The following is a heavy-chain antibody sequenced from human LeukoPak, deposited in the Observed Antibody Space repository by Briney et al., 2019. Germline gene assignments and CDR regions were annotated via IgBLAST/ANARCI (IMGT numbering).Heavy chain of an antibody. J-gene: IGHJ4*02. D-gene: IGHD2-15*01. CDR3: ARGHYCSGGSCYYHYFDN. V-gene: IGHV3-74*01. CDR2: INTDEVTT. CDR1: GFTFSNFR. Sequence: GGSLRLSCAASGFTFSNFRMHWVRQAPGKGLVWVSRINTDEVTTSYADSVKGRFTISRDNATNTLYLQMDSLRDEDTAVYYCARGHYCSGGSCYYHYFDNWGQGTLVTVSS.